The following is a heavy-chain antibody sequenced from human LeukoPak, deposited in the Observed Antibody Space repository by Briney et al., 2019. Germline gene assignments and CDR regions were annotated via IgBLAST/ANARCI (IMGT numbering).Heavy chain of an antibody. V-gene: IGHV3-23*01. CDR1: GFTFNNYA. CDR2: ITGSGGST. CDR3: AKGVLGYCSGATCYPLDY. Sequence: PGGSLRLSCAASGFTFNNYAMSWVRQAPGKGLEWVSAITGSGGSTYYAASVKGRFTISRDNSKNTLYLQMNSLRADDTAVYYCAKGVLGYCSGATCYPLDYWGQGILVTVSS. J-gene: IGHJ4*02. D-gene: IGHD2-15*01.